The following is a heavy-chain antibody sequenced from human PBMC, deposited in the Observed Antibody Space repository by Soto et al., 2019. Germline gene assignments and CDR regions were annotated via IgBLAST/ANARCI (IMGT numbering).Heavy chain of an antibody. D-gene: IGHD1-7*01. CDR3: ARDWDRSGTTRWFDP. CDR2: IIPIFGTA. Sequence: SVKVSCKASGGTFSSYAISWVRQAPGQGLERMGGIIPIFGTANYAQKFQGRVTITADESTSTAYMELSSLRSEDTAVYYCARDWDRSGTTRWFDPWGQGTLVTVSS. CDR1: GGTFSSYA. J-gene: IGHJ5*02. V-gene: IGHV1-69*13.